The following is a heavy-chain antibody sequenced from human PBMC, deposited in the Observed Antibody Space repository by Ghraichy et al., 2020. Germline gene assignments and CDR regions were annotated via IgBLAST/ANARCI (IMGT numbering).Heavy chain of an antibody. CDR1: GYTFTGYY. J-gene: IGHJ4*02. V-gene: IGHV1-2*02. D-gene: IGHD3-22*01. Sequence: ASVKVSCKASGYTFTGYYMHRVRQAPGQGLEWMGWINPNSGGTNYAQKFQGRVTMTGDTSISTAYMELSRLRSDDTAVYYFAREAGTPYYYDSSGYTLDYWGQGTLVTVSS. CDR2: INPNSGGT. CDR3: AREAGTPYYYDSSGYTLDY.